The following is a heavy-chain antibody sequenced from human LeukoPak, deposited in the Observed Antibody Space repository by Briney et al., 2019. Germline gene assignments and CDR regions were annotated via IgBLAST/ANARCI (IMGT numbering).Heavy chain of an antibody. V-gene: IGHV3-23*01. CDR1: GFTFSSYA. D-gene: IGHD2-2*01. Sequence: GGSLRLSCAASGFTFSSYAMSWVRQAPGKGLEWVSAISGSGGSTYYADSVKGRFTISRDNSKNTLYLQMNSLRAEDTAVYYCAKDLARSVVVPAAINYYYYYGMDVWGQGTTVTVS. J-gene: IGHJ6*02. CDR2: ISGSGGST. CDR3: AKDLARSVVVPAAINYYYYYGMDV.